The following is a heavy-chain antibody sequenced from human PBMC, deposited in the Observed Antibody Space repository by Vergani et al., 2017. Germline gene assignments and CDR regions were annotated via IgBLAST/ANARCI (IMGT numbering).Heavy chain of an antibody. J-gene: IGHJ6*03. D-gene: IGHD5-24*01. V-gene: IGHV3-23*01. CDR3: AREERWLQVYYYYYYMDV. CDR2: ISGSGGST. Sequence: EVQLLESGGGLVQPGGSLRLSCAASGFTFSSYAMSWVRQAPGKGLEWVSAISGSGGSTYYADSVKGRFTISRDNSKNTLYLQMNSLRAEDTAVYYCAREERWLQVYYYYYYMDVWGKGTTVTVSS. CDR1: GFTFSSYA.